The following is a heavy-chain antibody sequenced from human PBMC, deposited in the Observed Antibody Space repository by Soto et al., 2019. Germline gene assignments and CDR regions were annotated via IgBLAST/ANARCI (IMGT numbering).Heavy chain of an antibody. D-gene: IGHD3-9*01. CDR3: ARAVLRYFDWPPG. J-gene: IGHJ4*02. CDR1: GGSISSGGYS. V-gene: IGHV4-30-2*01. CDR2: IYHSGST. Sequence: SETLSLTCAVSGGSISSGGYSWSWIRQPPGKGLEWIGHIYHSGSTYYNPSLKSRVTISVDKSKNQFSLKLSSVTAEDTAVYYCARAVLRYFDWPPGRGQGTLVTVSS.